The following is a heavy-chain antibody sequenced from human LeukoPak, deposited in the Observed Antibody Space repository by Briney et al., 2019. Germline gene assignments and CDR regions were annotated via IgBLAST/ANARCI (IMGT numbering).Heavy chain of an antibody. V-gene: IGHV3-33*01. Sequence: QPGGSLRFSCAASGFTFSSYGMHWVRQAPGKGLEGVAVIWYDGSNKYYADSVKGRFTISRDNSKNTLYLQMNSLRAEDTAVYYCARDQATVSTDLVYWGQGTLVTVSS. CDR3: ARDQATVSTDLVY. CDR2: IWYDGSNK. J-gene: IGHJ4*02. CDR1: GFTFSSYG. D-gene: IGHD4-17*01.